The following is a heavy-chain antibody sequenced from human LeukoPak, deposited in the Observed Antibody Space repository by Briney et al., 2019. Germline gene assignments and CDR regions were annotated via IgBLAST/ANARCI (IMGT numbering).Heavy chain of an antibody. CDR3: ARSAVRNYYFDY. D-gene: IGHD6-13*01. CDR2: INHSGST. CDR1: GGSFSGYY. V-gene: IGHV4-34*01. Sequence: SETLSLTCAVYGGSFSGYYWSWIRQPPGKGLEWIGEINHSGSTNYNPPLKSRVSISVDTSKNQFSLKLSSVTAADTAVYYCARSAVRNYYFDYWGQGTLVTVSS. J-gene: IGHJ4*02.